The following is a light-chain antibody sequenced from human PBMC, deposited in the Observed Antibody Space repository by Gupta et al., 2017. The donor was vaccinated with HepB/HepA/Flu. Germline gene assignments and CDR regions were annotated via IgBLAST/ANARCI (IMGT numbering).Light chain of an antibody. CDR1: EFISNRY. Sequence: EIVFTHSTYTLSWSPGERATLSCRDSEFISNRYLAWYQQKPGQTPKLLIYGASSRATVIPERFSGSGCGTDFTLTISRREPEDFALYYCQHYSNTPFTFGQGTQLESK. J-gene: IGKJ5*01. CDR3: QHYSNTPFT. CDR2: GAS. V-gene: IGKV3-20*01.